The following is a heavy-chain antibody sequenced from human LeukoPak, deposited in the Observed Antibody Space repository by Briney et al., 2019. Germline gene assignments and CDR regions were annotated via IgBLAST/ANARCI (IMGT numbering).Heavy chain of an antibody. V-gene: IGHV3-23*01. CDR2: ISGSGGST. CDR3: VRDRGYCSGGTCYALWDY. J-gene: IGHJ4*02. Sequence: PGGSLRLSCAASGFTFSSYAMSWVRQAPGKGPEWVSAISGSGGSTYYADSVKGRFTISRDNAKNSLYLQMNSLRAEDTAMYYCVRDRGYCSGGTCYALWDYWGQGTLVTVSS. CDR1: GFTFSSYA. D-gene: IGHD2-15*01.